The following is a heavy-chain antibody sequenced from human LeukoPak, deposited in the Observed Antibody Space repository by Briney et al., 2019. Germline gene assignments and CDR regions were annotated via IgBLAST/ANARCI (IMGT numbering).Heavy chain of an antibody. D-gene: IGHD6-19*01. CDR3: ASLRYSSGWYEGVFDY. CDR1: GFTFSSYW. J-gene: IGHJ4*02. Sequence: GGSLRLSCAASGFTFSSYWMSWVRQAPGKELEWLANIKQDGSEKYYVDSVKGRFTISRANAKNSLYLQMNSLRAEDTAVYYCASLRYSSGWYEGVFDYWGQGTLVTVSS. CDR2: IKQDGSEK. V-gene: IGHV3-7*05.